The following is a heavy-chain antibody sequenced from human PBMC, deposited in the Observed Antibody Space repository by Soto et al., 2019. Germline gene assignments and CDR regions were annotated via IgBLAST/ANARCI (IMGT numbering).Heavy chain of an antibody. Sequence: ASETLSLTCTVSGGSISSYYWSWIRQPPGKGLEWIGYIYYSGSTNYNPSLKSRVTISVDTPKNQFSLKLSSVTAADTAVYYCARAPGTTFYYYYGMAVWGQGTTVTVSS. D-gene: IGHD1-7*01. CDR3: ARAPGTTFYYYYGMAV. V-gene: IGHV4-59*01. CDR2: IYYSGST. J-gene: IGHJ6*02. CDR1: GGSISSYY.